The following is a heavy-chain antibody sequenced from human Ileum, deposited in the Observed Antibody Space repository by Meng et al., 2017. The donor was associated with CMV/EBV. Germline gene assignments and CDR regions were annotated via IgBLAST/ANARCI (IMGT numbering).Heavy chain of an antibody. V-gene: IGHV1-18*01. CDR3: ARVAISGCSSTSCQNWFDP. CDR2: ISAYHGNT. Sequence: FTIYGISWVRQPPGQALEWMGWISAYHGNTNYAQQLQRRVTMTTDTSTRTAYLELSIIRSDDTAVYYCARVAISGCSSTSCQNWFDPWGQGTLVTVSS. D-gene: IGHD2-2*01. CDR1: FTIYG. J-gene: IGHJ5*02.